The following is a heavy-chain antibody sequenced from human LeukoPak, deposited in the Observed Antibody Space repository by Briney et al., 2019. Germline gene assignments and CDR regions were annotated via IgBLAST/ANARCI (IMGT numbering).Heavy chain of an antibody. J-gene: IGHJ6*02. CDR1: GFTVSITY. Sequence: GGSLRLSCAASGFTVSITYMTWVRQAPGKGLEWVSFIYNGDTTYYADSAKGRFTISRGTSENTLYLQMNNLRVEDTAVYYCARDGGSGSPHLSYYYYGMDIWGQGTTVTVSS. CDR2: IYNGDTT. V-gene: IGHV3-53*01. D-gene: IGHD3-10*01. CDR3: ARDGGSGSPHLSYYYYGMDI.